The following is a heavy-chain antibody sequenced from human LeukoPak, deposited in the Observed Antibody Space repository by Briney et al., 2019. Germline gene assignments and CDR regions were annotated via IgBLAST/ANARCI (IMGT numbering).Heavy chain of an antibody. V-gene: IGHV3-23*01. J-gene: IGHJ4*02. CDR3: AKSPSIMITFGGVTGLFDY. D-gene: IGHD3-16*01. CDR2: ISGSGGST. CDR1: GFTFSSYA. Sequence: PGGSLRLSCAASGFTFSSYAMSWVRQAPGKGLEWVSAISGSGGSTYYADSVKGRFTISRDNSKNTLYLQMNSLRAEDTAVYYCAKSPSIMITFGGVTGLFDYWGQGTLVTVSS.